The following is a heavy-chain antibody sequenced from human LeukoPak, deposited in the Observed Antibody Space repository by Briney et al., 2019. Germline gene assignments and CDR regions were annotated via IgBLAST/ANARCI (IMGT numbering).Heavy chain of an antibody. CDR2: ISSGSSYI. CDR3: ARDPGYLAFDI. CDR1: GFIFSSYN. J-gene: IGHJ3*02. V-gene: IGHV3-21*01. D-gene: IGHD3-9*01. Sequence: GGSLRLSCAASGFIFSSYNMNWVRQAPGKGLEWVSSISSGSSYIYYADSVKGRFTISRDNAKNSLDLQMNSLRAEDTAVYFCARDPGYLAFDIWGQGTTVTVSS.